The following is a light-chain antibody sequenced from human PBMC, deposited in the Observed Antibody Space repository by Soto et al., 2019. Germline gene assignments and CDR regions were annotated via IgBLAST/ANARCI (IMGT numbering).Light chain of an antibody. V-gene: IGLV2-8*01. CDR1: SSDVGGYNY. Sequence: QSALTQPPSASGSPGQSVTISCAGTSSDVGGYNYVSWYQQYPGKVPKLMIYEVSERPSGVPDRFSGSKSGNTAFLTVSGLQAEDEADYYCSSYTAFTTYVFGSGTKVTVL. CDR2: EVS. J-gene: IGLJ1*01. CDR3: SSYTAFTTYV.